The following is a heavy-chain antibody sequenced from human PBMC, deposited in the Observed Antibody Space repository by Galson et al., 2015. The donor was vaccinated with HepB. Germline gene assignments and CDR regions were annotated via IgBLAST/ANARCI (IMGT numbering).Heavy chain of an antibody. CDR3: ARVPIAAAGLPLDY. CDR2: ISYDGSNK. CDR1: GFTFSSYA. D-gene: IGHD6-13*01. J-gene: IGHJ4*02. V-gene: IGHV3-30-3*01. Sequence: SLRLSCAASGFTFSSYAMHWVRQAPGKGLEWVAVISYDGSNKYYADSVKGRFTISRDNSKNTLYLQMNSLRAEDTAVYYRARVPIAAAGLPLDYWGQGTLVTVSS.